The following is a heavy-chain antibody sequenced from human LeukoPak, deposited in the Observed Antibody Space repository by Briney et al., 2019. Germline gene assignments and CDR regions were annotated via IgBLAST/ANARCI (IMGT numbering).Heavy chain of an antibody. Sequence: GGSLRLSCTASGFTFGDYAMSWFRQAPGKGLEWVGFIRSKAYGGTTEYAASVKGRFTISRDDSKSIAYLQMNSLKTEDTAVYYCTRDLYYYDSSGYYPPYDYWGQGTLVTVSS. V-gene: IGHV3-49*03. CDR1: GFTFGDYA. J-gene: IGHJ4*02. D-gene: IGHD3-22*01. CDR3: TRDLYYYDSSGYYPPYDY. CDR2: IRSKAYGGTT.